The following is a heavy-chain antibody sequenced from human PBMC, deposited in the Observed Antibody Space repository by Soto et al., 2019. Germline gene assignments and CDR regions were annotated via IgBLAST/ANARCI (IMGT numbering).Heavy chain of an antibody. CDR3: ARDRGEYYYDSSGYYYVGWFDP. CDR1: GFTFSSYS. V-gene: IGHV3-48*02. Sequence: EVQLVESGGGLVQPGGSLRLSCAASGFTFSSYSMNWVRQAPGKGLEWVSYISSSSSTIYYADSVKGRFTISRDNAKNQLYLQMNSLGDEDAAVYYCARDRGEYYYDSSGYYYVGWFDPWGQGTLVTVSS. D-gene: IGHD3-22*01. J-gene: IGHJ5*02. CDR2: ISSSSSTI.